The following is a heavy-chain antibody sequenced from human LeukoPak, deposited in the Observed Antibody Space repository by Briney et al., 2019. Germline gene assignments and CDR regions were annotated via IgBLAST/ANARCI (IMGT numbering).Heavy chain of an antibody. D-gene: IGHD1-26*01. V-gene: IGHV4-34*01. CDR3: ATREMDV. J-gene: IGHJ6*02. CDR1: GGSFSGYY. CDR2: INHSGST. Sequence: KPSETLSLTCAVYGGSFSGYYWSWIRQPPGKGLEWIGEINHSGSTNYNPSLKSRVTISVDTSKNQSSLQLNSVTPEDTAVYYCATREMDVWGQGTTVTVSS.